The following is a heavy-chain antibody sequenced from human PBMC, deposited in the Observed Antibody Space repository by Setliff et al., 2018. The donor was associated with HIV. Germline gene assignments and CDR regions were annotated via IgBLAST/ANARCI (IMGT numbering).Heavy chain of an antibody. CDR2: RSTTGST. D-gene: IGHD3-9*01. CDR1: GDSISSYF. CDR3: ASSRPILTGYPGFFDY. J-gene: IGHJ4*02. Sequence: PSETLSLTCTVSGDSISSYFWSWIRQSPGKGLEWIGFRSTTGSTNYNPSLRSRATISVDTSKNQFSLRLTSVTAAGTAVYYCASSRPILTGYPGFFDYWGQGILVTVSS. V-gene: IGHV4-4*09.